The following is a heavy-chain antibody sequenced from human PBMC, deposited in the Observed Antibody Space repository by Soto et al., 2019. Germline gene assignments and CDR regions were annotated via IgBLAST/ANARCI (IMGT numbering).Heavy chain of an antibody. V-gene: IGHV4-59*01. CDR1: SAAISAYY. J-gene: IGHJ3*02. CDR3: ARTYDGSGPNSGGYGFDI. D-gene: IGHD3-22*01. Sequence: QVQLQESGRVLVKPSETLSLTCSVSSAAISAYYWSWIRQPPGKGLEWIAYIYYSGSTSYNPSLKTRVSISLDTSKNQFSLKLSSVTAADTAVYYCARTYDGSGPNSGGYGFDIWGPGTMASVSS. CDR2: IYYSGST.